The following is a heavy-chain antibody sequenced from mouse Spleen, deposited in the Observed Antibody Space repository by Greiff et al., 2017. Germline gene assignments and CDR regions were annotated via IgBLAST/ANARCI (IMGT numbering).Heavy chain of an antibody. D-gene: IGHD2-1*01. CDR3: ARGAWYIYAMDY. CDR2: IHPNSGST. V-gene: IGHV1-64*01. J-gene: IGHJ4*01. Sequence: VQLQQSGAELVKPGASVKLSCKASGYTFTSYWMHWVKQRPGQGLEWIGMIHPNSGSTNYNEKFKSKATLTVDKSSSTAYMQLSSLTSEDSAVYYCARGAWYIYAMDYWGQGTSVTVSS. CDR1: GYTFTSYW.